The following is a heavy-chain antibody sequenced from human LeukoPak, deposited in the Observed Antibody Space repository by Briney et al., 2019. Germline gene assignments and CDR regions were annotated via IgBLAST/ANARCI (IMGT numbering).Heavy chain of an antibody. CDR1: GGSISSYY. D-gene: IGHD2-2*01. CDR3: ARAGEFSVVPFAWLGYFDY. J-gene: IGHJ4*02. Sequence: SETLSLTCTVSGGSISSYYWSWIRQPPGKGLEWIGSIYYSGSTYYNPSLKSRVTISVDTSKNQFSLKLSSVTAADTAVYYCARAGEFSVVPFAWLGYFDYWGQGTLVTVSS. CDR2: IYYSGST. V-gene: IGHV4-59*12.